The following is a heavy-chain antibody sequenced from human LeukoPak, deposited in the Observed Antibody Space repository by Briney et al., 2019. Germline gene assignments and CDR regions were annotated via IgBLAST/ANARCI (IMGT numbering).Heavy chain of an antibody. D-gene: IGHD5-12*01. CDR1: GYTFTGYY. V-gene: IGHV1-2*02. Sequence: ASVKVSCKASGYTFTGYYMHWVRQAPGQGLEWMGWINPNSGGTNYAQKFQGRVTMTRDTSISTAYMELSRLRSDDTAVYYCARVRENYGGYTYYYYYGMDVWGQGTTVTVSS. CDR3: ARVRENYGGYTYYYYYGMDV. J-gene: IGHJ6*02. CDR2: INPNSGGT.